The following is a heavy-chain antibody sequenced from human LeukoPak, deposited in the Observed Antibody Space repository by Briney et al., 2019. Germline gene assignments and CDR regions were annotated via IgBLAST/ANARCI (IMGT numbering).Heavy chain of an antibody. D-gene: IGHD3-22*01. J-gene: IGHJ5*02. CDR3: ARDPSGYYGYNWFDP. Sequence: GGSLRLSCAASGFTFDDYGMSWVRQAPGKGLEWVSGINWNGGSTGYADSVKGRFTISRDNAKNSLYLHMNSLRAEDTAVYYCARDPSGYYGYNWFDPWGQGTLVTVSS. V-gene: IGHV3-20*04. CDR1: GFTFDDYG. CDR2: INWNGGST.